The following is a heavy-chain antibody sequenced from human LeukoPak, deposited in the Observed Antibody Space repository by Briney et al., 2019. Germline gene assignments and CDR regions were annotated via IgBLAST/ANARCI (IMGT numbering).Heavy chain of an antibody. CDR2: IYPGDSDT. CDR3: GRRMAGEAFDI. D-gene: IGHD3-10*01. J-gene: IGHJ3*02. Sequence: GVYLKSSCKGSGYRITDAWVGCGRQMPGRGLEWMGIIYPGDSDTRYGPSFQGAVSISAVKCISTAYLLWSGLKASDTGMYYCGRRMAGEAFDIWGQGTMVTVSA. CDR1: GYRITDAW. V-gene: IGHV5-51*01.